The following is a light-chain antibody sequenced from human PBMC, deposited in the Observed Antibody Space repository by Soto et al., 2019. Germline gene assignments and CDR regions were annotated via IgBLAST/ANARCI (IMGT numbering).Light chain of an antibody. CDR2: GAS. J-gene: IGKJ3*01. Sequence: DLPLTQSPSSLCASVGDRVTITCRASQTISNYLNWYQMKPGKAPKLLIYGASSLQNGVPPRFSGSGSGTDFALTIRNLEPEDLASYFCQQSYTSPTFGPGTKVDL. CDR1: QTISNY. CDR3: QQSYTSPT. V-gene: IGKV1-39*01.